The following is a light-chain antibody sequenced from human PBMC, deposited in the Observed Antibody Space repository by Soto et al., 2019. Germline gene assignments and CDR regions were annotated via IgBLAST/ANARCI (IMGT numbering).Light chain of an antibody. CDR1: SGDVGSYNL. CDR3: CSYAGSSTWV. J-gene: IGLJ3*02. CDR2: EGT. V-gene: IGLV2-23*01. Sequence: QPVLTQPASVSGSPGQSITISCTGTSGDVGSYNLVSWYQQHPDKAPKLILYEGTQRPSGVSDRFSGSKSGNTASLTISGLQAEDEADYYCCSYAGSSTWVFGGGTKVTVL.